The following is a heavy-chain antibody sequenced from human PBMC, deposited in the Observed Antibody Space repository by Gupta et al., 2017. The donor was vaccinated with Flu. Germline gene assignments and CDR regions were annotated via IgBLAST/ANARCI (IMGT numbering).Heavy chain of an antibody. Sequence: SSNAMAWVRQAPGKGLEWVSSISGTGGSTYHADSVKGRFTISRDNSKNTLYLQMNSLRAEDTAVYYCVKESGTTSYGGMAVWGQGTTVTVSS. J-gene: IGHJ6*02. V-gene: IGHV3-23*01. CDR1: SSNA. CDR3: VKESGTTSYGGMAV. CDR2: ISGTGGST. D-gene: IGHD2-2*01.